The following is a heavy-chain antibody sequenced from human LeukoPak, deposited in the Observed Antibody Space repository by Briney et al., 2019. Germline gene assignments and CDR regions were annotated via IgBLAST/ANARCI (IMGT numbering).Heavy chain of an antibody. V-gene: IGHV1-46*01. CDR2: INPSGGST. Sequence: ASVKVSCKASGYTFSNYYIHWVRQAPGQGLEWMGLINPSGGSTDYAQQFQGRVTMDRDTSTSTVYMELSSLRSEDTAVYHCARDRVFGGYADYWGQGTLVTVSS. J-gene: IGHJ4*02. CDR3: ARDRVFGGYADY. D-gene: IGHD5-12*01. CDR1: GYTFSNYY.